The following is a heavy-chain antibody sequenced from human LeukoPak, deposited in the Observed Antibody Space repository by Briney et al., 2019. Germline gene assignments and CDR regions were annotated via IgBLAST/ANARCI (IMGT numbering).Heavy chain of an antibody. CDR3: AKDLDDSVWVSRTDMIDY. V-gene: IGHV3-33*06. CDR1: GFTFSSYG. D-gene: IGHD3-16*01. CDR2: IWYDGSNK. Sequence: GGSLRLSCASSGFTFSSYGMHWVRQAPGKGLEWVAVIWYDGSNKYYADSVKGRFTISRDNSKNTLYLQMNSLRAEDTAVYYCAKDLDDSVWVSRTDMIDYWGQGTLVTVSS. J-gene: IGHJ4*02.